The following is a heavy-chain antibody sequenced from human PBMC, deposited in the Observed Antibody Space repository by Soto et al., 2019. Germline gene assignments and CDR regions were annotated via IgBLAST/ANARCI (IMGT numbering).Heavy chain of an antibody. CDR1: GFTFDDYA. D-gene: IGHD3-9*01. CDR2: ISWNSGSI. CDR3: AKDNGLRYFSAFDI. Sequence: GGSLRLSCAASGFTFDDYAMHWVRQAPGKGLEWVSGISWNSGSIGYADSVKGRFTISRDNAKNSLYLQMNSLRAEDTALYYCAKDNGLRYFSAFDIWGQGTMVTVSS. V-gene: IGHV3-9*01. J-gene: IGHJ3*02.